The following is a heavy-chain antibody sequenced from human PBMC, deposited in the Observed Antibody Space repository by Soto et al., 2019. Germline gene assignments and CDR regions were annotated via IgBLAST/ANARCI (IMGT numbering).Heavy chain of an antibody. CDR1: GGSVSSGSYY. D-gene: IGHD1-20*01. V-gene: IGHV4-61*01. J-gene: IGHJ6*02. Sequence: SETLSLTCTVSGGSVSSGSYYWSWIRQPPGKGLEWIGYIYYSGSTNYNPSLKSRVTISVDTSKNQFSLKLSSVTAADTAVYYCARITGTGYYYGMDVWGQGTTVTVYS. CDR3: ARITGTGYYYGMDV. CDR2: IYYSGST.